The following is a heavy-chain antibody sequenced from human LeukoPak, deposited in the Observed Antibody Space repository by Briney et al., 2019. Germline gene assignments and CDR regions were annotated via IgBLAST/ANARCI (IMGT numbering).Heavy chain of an antibody. J-gene: IGHJ3*02. CDR2: IIPILGIA. D-gene: IGHD3-3*01. Sequence: GASVKVSCKASGDTFSSYAISWVRQAPGQGLEWMGRIIPILGIANYAQKFQGRVTITADKSTSTAYMELSSLRSEDTAVYYCAAASYYDFWSGYLGGAFDIWGQGTMVTVSS. CDR1: GDTFSSYA. V-gene: IGHV1-69*04. CDR3: AAASYYDFWSGYLGGAFDI.